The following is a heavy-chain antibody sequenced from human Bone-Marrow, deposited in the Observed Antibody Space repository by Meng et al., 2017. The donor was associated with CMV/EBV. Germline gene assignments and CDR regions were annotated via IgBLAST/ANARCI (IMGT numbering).Heavy chain of an antibody. CDR1: GGTFSSYT. D-gene: IGHD2-8*01. J-gene: IGHJ6*02. Sequence: ASVKVSCKASGGTFSSYTIRWVRQAPGQGLEWMGWINPNSGGTNYAQKFQGRVTMTRDTSTSTVHMELSSLRSEDTAVYHCARGTPNKECSNGVCYSRRYYYYGMDVWGQGTTVTVSS. CDR2: INPNSGGT. V-gene: IGHV1-2*02. CDR3: ARGTPNKECSNGVCYSRRYYYYGMDV.